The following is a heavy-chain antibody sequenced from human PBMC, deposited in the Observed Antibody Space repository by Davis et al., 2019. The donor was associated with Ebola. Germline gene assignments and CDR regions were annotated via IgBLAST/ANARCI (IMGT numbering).Heavy chain of an antibody. CDR1: GFTFGDYA. J-gene: IGHJ4*02. D-gene: IGHD1-7*01. Sequence: GESLKISCTASGFTFGDYAMSWFRQAPGKGLEWVGFIRSKAYGGTTEYAASVKGRFTISRDDSKSIAYLQMNSLRAEDTAVYYCAKANNWNYGVLGFRGYFDYWGQGTLVTVSS. CDR2: IRSKAYGGTT. V-gene: IGHV3-49*03. CDR3: AKANNWNYGVLGFRGYFDY.